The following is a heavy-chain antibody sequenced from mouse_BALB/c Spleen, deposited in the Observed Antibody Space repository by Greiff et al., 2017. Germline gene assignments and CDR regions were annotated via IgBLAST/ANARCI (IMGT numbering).Heavy chain of an antibody. J-gene: IGHJ4*01. CDR1: GYSFTGYF. V-gene: IGHV1-20*02. CDR3: ASNMITTWGYAMDY. D-gene: IGHD2-4*01. CDR2: INPYNGDT. Sequence: EVMLVESGPELVKPGASVKISCKASGYSFTGYFMNWVMQSHGKSLEWIGRINPYNGDTFYNQKFKGKATLTVDKSSSTAHMELRSLASEDSAVYYCASNMITTWGYAMDYWGQGTSVTVSS.